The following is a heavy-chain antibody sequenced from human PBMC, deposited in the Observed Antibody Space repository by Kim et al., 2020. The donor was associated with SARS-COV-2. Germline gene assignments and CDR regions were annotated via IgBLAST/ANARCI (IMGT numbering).Heavy chain of an antibody. CDR1: GASIESTNYY. Sequence: SETLSLTCTVSGASIESTNYYWGWIRQSPGKGLEWIGSISYSGTTYYNPSFESRVTISADTSKNQFSLKVSSVTAADTAVYYCARPPRGISRRTFDIWGQGTMVTVSS. CDR2: ISYSGTT. CDR3: ARPPRGISRRTFDI. V-gene: IGHV4-39*01. J-gene: IGHJ3*02. D-gene: IGHD3-3*01.